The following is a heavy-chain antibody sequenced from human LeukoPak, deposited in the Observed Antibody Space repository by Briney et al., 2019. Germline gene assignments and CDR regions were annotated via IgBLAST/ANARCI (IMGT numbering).Heavy chain of an antibody. CDR2: IIPIFGTA. CDR3: ARGITGTPSNYHYMDV. D-gene: IGHD1-20*01. J-gene: IGHJ6*03. V-gene: IGHV1-69*05. Sequence: ASVKVSCKASGGTFSSYAISWVRQAPGQGLEWMGGIIPIFGTANYAQKFQGRVTITTDESTSTAYMELSSLRSEDTAVYYCARGITGTPSNYHYMDVWGKGTTVTVPS. CDR1: GGTFSSYA.